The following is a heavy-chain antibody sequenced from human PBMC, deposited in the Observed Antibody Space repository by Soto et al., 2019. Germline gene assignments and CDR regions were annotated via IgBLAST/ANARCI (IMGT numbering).Heavy chain of an antibody. CDR1: GGSISSYY. CDR2: IYYSGST. D-gene: IGHD3-10*01. J-gene: IGHJ4*02. V-gene: IGHV4-59*08. CDR3: ARHYYGSGSYRFDY. Sequence: QVQLQESGPGLVKPSETLSLTCTVSGGSISSYYWSWIRQPPGKGLEWIGYIYYSGSTNYNPSLKSRVTISVDTSKNHFSLKLSSVTAADTAVYYCARHYYGSGSYRFDYWGQGTLVTVSS.